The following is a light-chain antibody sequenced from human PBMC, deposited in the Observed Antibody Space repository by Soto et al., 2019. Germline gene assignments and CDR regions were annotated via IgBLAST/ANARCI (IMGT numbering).Light chain of an antibody. V-gene: IGKV4-1*01. J-gene: IGKJ1*01. Sequence: DIVMTQPPASLAVSLGDRATLNCKSSQSVLYSSNNKNYLAWYQQKPGQPPKLLIYWASTRESGVPDRFSGSGSGTDFTLTISSLQAEEVAVYYCHQFYNTPRTVGQGTKVDIK. CDR1: QSVLYSSNNKNY. CDR2: WAS. CDR3: HQFYNTPRT.